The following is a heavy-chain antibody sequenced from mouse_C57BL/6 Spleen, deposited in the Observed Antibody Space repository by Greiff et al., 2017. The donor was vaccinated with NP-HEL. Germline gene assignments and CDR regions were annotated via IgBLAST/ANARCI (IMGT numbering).Heavy chain of an antibody. CDR3: ARDSLYAMDY. CDR1: GFTFSDYY. J-gene: IGHJ4*01. V-gene: IGHV5-16*01. D-gene: IGHD6-2*01. CDR2: INYDGSST. Sequence: EVKVVESEGGLVQPGSSMKLSCTASGFTFSDYYMAWVRQVPEKGLEWVANINYDGSSTYYLDSLKSRFIISRDNAKNILYLQMSSLKSEDTATYYCARDSLYAMDYWGQGTSVTVSS.